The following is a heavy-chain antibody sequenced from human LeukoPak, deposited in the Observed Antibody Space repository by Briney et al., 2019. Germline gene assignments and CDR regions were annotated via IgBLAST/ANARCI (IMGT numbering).Heavy chain of an antibody. Sequence: SETLSLTCAVYGGSFSGYYWSWIRQHPGKGLEWIGEINHSGSTNYNPSLKSRVTISVDTSKNQFSLKLSSVTATDTAVYYCARRVGYCSSTSCFRGWFDPWGQGTLVTVSS. CDR1: GGSFSGYY. CDR2: INHSGST. CDR3: ARRVGYCSSTSCFRGWFDP. V-gene: IGHV4-34*01. D-gene: IGHD2-2*01. J-gene: IGHJ5*02.